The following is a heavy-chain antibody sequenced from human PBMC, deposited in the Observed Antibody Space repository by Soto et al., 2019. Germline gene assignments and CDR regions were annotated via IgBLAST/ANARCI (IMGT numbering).Heavy chain of an antibody. V-gene: IGHV6-1*01. D-gene: IGHD3-22*01. CDR3: ARVSYYYDSSGYYPHYYYYGMDV. CDR1: GDSVSSNSAA. Sequence: SQTLSLTCAISGDSVSSNSAAWNWIRQSPSRGLEWLGRTYYRSKWYNDYAVSVKSRITINPDTSKNQFSLQLNSVTPEDTAVYYCARVSYYYDSSGYYPHYYYYGMDVWGQGTTVTVS. J-gene: IGHJ6*02. CDR2: TYYRSKWYN.